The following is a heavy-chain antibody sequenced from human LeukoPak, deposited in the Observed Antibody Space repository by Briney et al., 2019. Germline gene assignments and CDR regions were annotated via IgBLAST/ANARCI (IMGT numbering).Heavy chain of an antibody. CDR3: AKSLSVGDLYYYYGMDV. D-gene: IGHD3-16*01. J-gene: IGHJ6*04. CDR1: AFTFSSYG. Sequence: GRSLRLSCAASAFTFSSYGMHWVRQAPGKGLEWVAVISYDGSNKYYADSVKGRFTISRDNSKNTLYLQMNSLRAEDTAVYYCAKSLSVGDLYYYYGMDVWGKGTTVTISS. CDR2: ISYDGSNK. V-gene: IGHV3-30*18.